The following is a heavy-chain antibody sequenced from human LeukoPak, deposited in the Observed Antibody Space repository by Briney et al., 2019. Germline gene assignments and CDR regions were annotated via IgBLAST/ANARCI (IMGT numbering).Heavy chain of an antibody. Sequence: ASVKVSCKASGGTFSSYAISWVRQAPGQGLEWMGRIIPILGIANYAQKFQGRVTITADKSTSTAYMELSSLRSEDTAVYYCARGRGRYSSGPNDYWDQGTLVTVSS. D-gene: IGHD6-19*01. CDR2: IIPILGIA. V-gene: IGHV1-69*04. J-gene: IGHJ4*02. CDR3: ARGRGRYSSGPNDY. CDR1: GGTFSSYA.